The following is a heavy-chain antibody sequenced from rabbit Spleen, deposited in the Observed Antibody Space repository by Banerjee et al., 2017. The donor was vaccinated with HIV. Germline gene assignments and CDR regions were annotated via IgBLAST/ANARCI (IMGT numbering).Heavy chain of an antibody. J-gene: IGHJ4*01. CDR2: INGGGGT. CDR3: ARTNGGSWYFDL. CDR1: GIDFSSYG. V-gene: IGHV1S36*01. D-gene: IGHD4-2*01. Sequence: QQQLEESGGGLVKPGGTLTLTCKASGIDFSSYGISWVRQSPGKGLEYIGYINGGGGTNYASWVTGRFTISKTSSTVDLKMTSLTAADTATYFCARTNGGSWYFDLWGPGTLVTVS.